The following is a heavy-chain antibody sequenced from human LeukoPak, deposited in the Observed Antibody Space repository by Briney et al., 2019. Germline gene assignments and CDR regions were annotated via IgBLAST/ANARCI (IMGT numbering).Heavy chain of an antibody. D-gene: IGHD3-9*01. CDR3: ARLLTTNWFDL. Sequence: SETLSLTCTVSGGSISSNNYFWAWIRQPPGKGLEWIGSIYYTGNAYYNPSLKSRVTISVDTSKNQFSLKLRSVTAADTAVYYCARLLTTNWFDLWGQGTLVTVSS. V-gene: IGHV4-39*01. CDR2: IYYTGNA. CDR1: GGSISSNNYF. J-gene: IGHJ5*02.